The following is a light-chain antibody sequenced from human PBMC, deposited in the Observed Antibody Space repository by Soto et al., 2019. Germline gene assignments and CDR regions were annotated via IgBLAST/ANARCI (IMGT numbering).Light chain of an antibody. V-gene: IGLV2-14*03. J-gene: IGLJ2*01. CDR2: DVS. Sequence: QSVLTQPASVSGSPGQSITISCTGTSSDVGGYNYVSWYQQHPGKAPKLMIYDVSNRPSGVSYRFSGSKSGNMASLTISGLQAEDEADYYCSSYTSSSTLFGGGTQLTVL. CDR3: SSYTSSSTL. CDR1: SSDVGGYNY.